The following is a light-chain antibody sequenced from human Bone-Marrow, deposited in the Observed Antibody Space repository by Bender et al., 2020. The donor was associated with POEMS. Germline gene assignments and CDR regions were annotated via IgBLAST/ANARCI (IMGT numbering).Light chain of an antibody. Sequence: QSALTQPPSASGSPGQSVTISCTGTRSDVGRYDYVSWYQQHPGKAPKLMIYEGTKRPSGVSNRFSGSKSGNTASLTISGLQAEDEADYFCCSYAGGSTYVFGIGTKVTVL. CDR3: CSYAGGSTYV. V-gene: IGLV2-23*01. CDR1: RSDVGRYDY. CDR2: EGT. J-gene: IGLJ1*01.